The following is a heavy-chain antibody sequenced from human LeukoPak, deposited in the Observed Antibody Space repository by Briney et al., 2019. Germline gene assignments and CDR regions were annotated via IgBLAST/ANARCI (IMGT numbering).Heavy chain of an antibody. V-gene: IGHV3-20*04. J-gene: IGHJ4*02. CDR3: AREYYGSRSYYNVGY. Sequence: GGSLRLSCAASGFTFSNYAMSWVRQAPGKGLEWVSGINWNGGRTGYADSVKGRFTISRDNAKKSLYVQMNSLRAEDTALYYCAREYYGSRSYYNVGYWGQGTLVTVSS. CDR1: GFTFSNYA. CDR2: INWNGGRT. D-gene: IGHD3-10*01.